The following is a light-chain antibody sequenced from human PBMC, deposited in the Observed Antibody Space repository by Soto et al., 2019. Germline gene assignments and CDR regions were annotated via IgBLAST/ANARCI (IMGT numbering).Light chain of an antibody. J-gene: IGKJ2*01. CDR2: GAS. V-gene: IGKV3-20*01. Sequence: EIVLTQSPGTLSLSLGERATLSCRASQSVSSSYLAWYQQKPGQAPRLLIYGASSRATGIPDRFSGSGSGTDFTLAISRLEPEDFAVYYCQKYGSSPGTFGQGTKLEIK. CDR1: QSVSSSY. CDR3: QKYGSSPGT.